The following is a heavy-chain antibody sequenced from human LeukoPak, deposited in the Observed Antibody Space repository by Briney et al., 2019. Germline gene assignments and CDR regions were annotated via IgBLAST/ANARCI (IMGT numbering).Heavy chain of an antibody. Sequence: SETLSLTCAVYGGSFSGYCWSWIRQPPGKGLEWIGEINHSGSTNYNPSLKSRVTISVDTSKNQFSLKLSSVTAADTAVYYCARGSWSSSWRPNFDYWGQGTLVTVSS. CDR2: INHSGST. CDR1: GGSFSGYC. V-gene: IGHV4-34*01. D-gene: IGHD6-13*01. J-gene: IGHJ4*02. CDR3: ARGSWSSSWRPNFDY.